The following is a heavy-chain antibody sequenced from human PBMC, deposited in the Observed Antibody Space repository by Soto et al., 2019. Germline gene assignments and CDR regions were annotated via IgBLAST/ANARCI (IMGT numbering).Heavy chain of an antibody. CDR1: GGSFSGYY. V-gene: IGHV4-34*01. Sequence: TSETLSLTCAVYGGSFSGYYWSWIRQPPGKGLEWIGETNHSGSTNYNPSLKSRVTISVDTSKNQFSLKLSSVTAADTAVYYCARDPKYGSGSYYFSYYGMDVWGQGTTVTVSS. CDR3: ARDPKYGSGSYYFSYYGMDV. D-gene: IGHD3-10*01. J-gene: IGHJ6*02. CDR2: TNHSGST.